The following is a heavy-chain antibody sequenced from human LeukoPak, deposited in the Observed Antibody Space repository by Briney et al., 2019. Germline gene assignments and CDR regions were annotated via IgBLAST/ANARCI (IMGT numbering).Heavy chain of an antibody. V-gene: IGHV3-20*04. CDR2: IDWNGGST. CDR1: GFTFDDYG. D-gene: IGHD3-16*02. Sequence: GGSLRLSCAASGFTFDDYGMSWVRQAPGKGLEWVSGIDWNGGSTGYADSVKGRFTISRDNAKNSLYLQMNSLRAEDTALYYCARPGPTFGGVITYFDYWGQGTLVTVSS. J-gene: IGHJ4*02. CDR3: ARPGPTFGGVITYFDY.